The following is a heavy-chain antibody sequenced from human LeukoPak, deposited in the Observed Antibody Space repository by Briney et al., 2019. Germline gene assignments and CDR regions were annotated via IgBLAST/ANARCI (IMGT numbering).Heavy chain of an antibody. CDR2: INPYSGAT. CDR1: GYTFTGYY. D-gene: IGHD2-2*01. J-gene: IGHJ4*02. V-gene: IGHV1-2*02. CDR3: ARDGACSSTSCQNFDY. Sequence: ASVTVSCKASGYTFTGYYIHWVRQAPGQGLEWMGWINPYSGATNYVQTFQGRVTMTRDTSISTAYMELSRLRSDDTSVYYCARDGACSSTSCQNFDYWGQGTLVTVSS.